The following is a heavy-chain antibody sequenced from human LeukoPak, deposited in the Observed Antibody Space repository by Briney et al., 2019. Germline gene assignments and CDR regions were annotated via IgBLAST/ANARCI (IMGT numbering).Heavy chain of an antibody. Sequence: GGSLRLSCAASGLTFSNVWMNWVRQAPGKGLEWVGLIRSKADGGTTDYAAPVKGRFTISRDDSKNTLYLQMNSLKTKDTAVYYCSWGSQQYFDYWGQGTLVTVSS. J-gene: IGHJ4*02. CDR1: GLTFSNVW. D-gene: IGHD3-16*01. CDR2: IRSKADGGTT. V-gene: IGHV3-15*01. CDR3: SWGSQQYFDY.